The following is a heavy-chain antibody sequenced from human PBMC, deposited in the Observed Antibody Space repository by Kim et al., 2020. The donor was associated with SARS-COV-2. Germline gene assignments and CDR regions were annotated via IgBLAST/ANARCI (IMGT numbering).Heavy chain of an antibody. D-gene: IGHD5-18*01. CDR1: GYIFNTHW. V-gene: IGHV5-51*01. J-gene: IGHJ5*02. Sequence: GESLKISCKGSGYIFNTHWIAWVRQMPGKGVEWMGIIYPGDSDTRYSPSFQGQVTISADRSINTAFLQWSSLKASDTAMYYCARGPYRLNWFDPWGQGTLVTVSS. CDR3: ARGPYRLNWFDP. CDR2: IYPGDSDT.